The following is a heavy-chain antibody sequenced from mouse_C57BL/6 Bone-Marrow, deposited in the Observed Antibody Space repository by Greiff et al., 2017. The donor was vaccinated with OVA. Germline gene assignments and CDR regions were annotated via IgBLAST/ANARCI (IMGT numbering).Heavy chain of an antibody. CDR1: GYTFTSYW. D-gene: IGHD4-1*01. CDR2: IHPSDSDT. J-gene: IGHJ3*01. CDR3: ATLTGTAWFAD. V-gene: IGHV1-74*01. Sequence: QVQLQQPGAELVKPGASVKVSCKASGYTFTSYWMHWVKQRPGQGLEWIGRIHPSDSDTNYNQKFKGKATLTVDHSSSTAYMPRISLTSEDAAVYYCATLTGTAWFADWGQGTLVTVSA.